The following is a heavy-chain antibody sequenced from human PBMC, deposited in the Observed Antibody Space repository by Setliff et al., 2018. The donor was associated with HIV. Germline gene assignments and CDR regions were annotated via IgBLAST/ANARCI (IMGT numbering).Heavy chain of an antibody. Sequence: ASVKVSCKASGYTFTDYYIHWVRRVPGQGLDWMGRIHPNSGGTNSAQKFQGRITMTRDTSMKTAYMELTRLTFDDAALYYCARVGVDASTLNFFGLWGQGTLITVSS. D-gene: IGHD2-15*01. J-gene: IGHJ1*01. CDR2: IHPNSGGT. CDR3: ARVGVDASTLNFFGL. CDR1: GYTFTDYY. V-gene: IGHV1-2*06.